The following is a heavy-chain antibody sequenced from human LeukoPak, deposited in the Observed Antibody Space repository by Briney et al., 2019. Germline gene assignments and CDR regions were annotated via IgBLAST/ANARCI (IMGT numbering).Heavy chain of an antibody. J-gene: IGHJ4*02. V-gene: IGHV3-53*01. Sequence: GGSLRLSCAASGFTVSRNYMSWVRQAPGKGLEWVSVIYSGGNTYYADFVKGRFTISRGNSKNTLYLQINSLTAEDTAVYYCANLPRGDYWGLGTLVTVSS. CDR1: GFTVSRNY. CDR3: ANLPRGDY. CDR2: IYSGGNT. D-gene: IGHD3-10*01.